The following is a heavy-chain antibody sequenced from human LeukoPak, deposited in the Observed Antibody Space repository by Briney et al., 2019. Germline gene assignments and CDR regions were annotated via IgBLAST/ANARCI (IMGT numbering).Heavy chain of an antibody. D-gene: IGHD4-17*01. Sequence: GASVMVSCKASGYTFTSYPISWVRQAPGQGLEWMGWITTYNGNTNYAQKLQGRVTMTTDTSTSTAYMDLRGLRSDDTAVYYCARGYDYGDYVGDFDYWGQGTLVTVSS. CDR2: ITTYNGNT. CDR1: GYTFTSYP. V-gene: IGHV1-18*01. J-gene: IGHJ4*02. CDR3: ARGYDYGDYVGDFDY.